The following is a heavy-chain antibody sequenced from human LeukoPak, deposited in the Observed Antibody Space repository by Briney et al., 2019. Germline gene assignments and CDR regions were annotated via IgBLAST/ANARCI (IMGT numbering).Heavy chain of an antibody. V-gene: IGHV4-39*01. CDR1: GGSISSSSYY. CDR2: IYYSGST. J-gene: IGHJ5*02. CDR3: ARLRSGSRASWFDP. D-gene: IGHD1-26*01. Sequence: SETLSLTCTVSGGSISSSSYYWGWIRQPPGKGLEWIGSIYYSGSTYYNPSLKSRVTISVDTSKNQFSLKLSSVTAADTAVYYCARLRSGSRASWFDPWGQGTLVTVSP.